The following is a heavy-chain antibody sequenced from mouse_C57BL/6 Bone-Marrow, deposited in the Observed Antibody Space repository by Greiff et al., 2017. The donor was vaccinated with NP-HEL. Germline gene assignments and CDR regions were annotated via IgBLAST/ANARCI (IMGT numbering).Heavy chain of an antibody. D-gene: IGHD1-1*01. Sequence: EVLLVESGGGLVKPGGSLKLSCAASGFTFSSYAMPWVSQTQAKRLEWVATISAGGSYTYYPHNVKGRFTISRDNAKNNLYLQMSHLKSEDTTMNYCASHYDGSSCNYWCQGTTLTVSS. CDR1: GFTFSSYA. CDR2: ISAGGSYT. J-gene: IGHJ2*01. CDR3: ASHYDGSSCNY. V-gene: IGHV5-4*01.